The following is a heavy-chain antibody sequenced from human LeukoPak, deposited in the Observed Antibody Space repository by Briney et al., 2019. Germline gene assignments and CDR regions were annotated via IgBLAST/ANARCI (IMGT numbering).Heavy chain of an antibody. D-gene: IGHD4-17*01. CDR1: GFSFSNYE. CDR3: ARDQVDYGDYWYFDL. CDR2: ISSSGSTI. J-gene: IGHJ2*01. V-gene: IGHV3-48*03. Sequence: PGGSLRLSCAASGFSFSNYEMNWVRQAPGKGLEWVSYISSSGSTIYYPDSVKGRFTISRDNAKNSLYLQMNRLRAEDTAVYYCARDQVDYGDYWYFDLWGRGTLVTVSS.